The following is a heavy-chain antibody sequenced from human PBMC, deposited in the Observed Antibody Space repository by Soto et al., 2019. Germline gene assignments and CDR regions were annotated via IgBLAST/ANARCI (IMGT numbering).Heavy chain of an antibody. CDR2: ISSSSSYI. V-gene: IGHV3-21*01. Sequence: GGSLRLSCAASGFTFSSYSMSWVRQAPGKGLEWVSSISSSSSYIYYADSVKGRFTISRDNANNSLYLQMNSLRAEDTAVYYCARVRTYDILTGYPTLSYYMDVWGKGTTVTVSS. CDR1: GFTFSSYS. CDR3: ARVRTYDILTGYPTLSYYMDV. D-gene: IGHD3-9*01. J-gene: IGHJ6*03.